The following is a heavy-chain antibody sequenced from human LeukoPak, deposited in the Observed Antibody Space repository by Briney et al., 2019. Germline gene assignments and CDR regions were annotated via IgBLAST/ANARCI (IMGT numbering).Heavy chain of an antibody. D-gene: IGHD6-19*01. CDR2: ISSNSTYI. Sequence: GGSLRLSCAASRVTFNSYNMNWLRQAPGKALEGVSSISSNSTYIYYTDSLKGRFTITRDNAKNTLYLQMISLRVEDTAVYYCERDRGSGWLDYWGQRTLVTVSS. J-gene: IGHJ4*02. CDR1: RVTFNSYN. V-gene: IGHV3-21*01. CDR3: ERDRGSGWLDY.